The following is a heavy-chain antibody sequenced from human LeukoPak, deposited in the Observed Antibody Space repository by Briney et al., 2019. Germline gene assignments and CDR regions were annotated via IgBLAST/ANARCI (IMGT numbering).Heavy chain of an antibody. J-gene: IGHJ4*02. CDR2: IYYSGST. CDR3: ARGAWYYYDSSGYYYAFDY. CDR1: GGSISSYY. D-gene: IGHD3-22*01. V-gene: IGHV4-59*01. Sequence: PSETLSLTCTVSGGSISSYYWSWIRQPPGKGLEWIGYIYYSGSTNYNPSLKSRVTISVDTSKNQFSLELSSVTAADTAVYYCARGAWYYYDSSGYYYAFDYWGQGTLVTVSS.